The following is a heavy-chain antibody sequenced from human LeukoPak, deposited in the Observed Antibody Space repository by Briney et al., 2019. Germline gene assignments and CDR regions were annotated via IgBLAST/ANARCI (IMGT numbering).Heavy chain of an antibody. J-gene: IGHJ4*02. V-gene: IGHV3-30-3*01. D-gene: IGHD1-1*01. Sequence: GGSLRLSCAASGFTFSSYAMHWVRQASGKGLEWVAVISYDGSNKYYADSVKGRFTISRDNSKNTLYLQMNSLRAEDTAVYYCAREKAVQLKFSLDYWGQGTLVTVSS. CDR1: GFTFSSYA. CDR2: ISYDGSNK. CDR3: AREKAVQLKFSLDY.